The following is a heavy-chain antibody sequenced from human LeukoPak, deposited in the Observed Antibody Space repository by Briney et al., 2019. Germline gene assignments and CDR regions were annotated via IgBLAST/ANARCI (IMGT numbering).Heavy chain of an antibody. V-gene: IGHV1-2*06. D-gene: IGHD3-16*02. CDR3: ARDLKFGGVIVPPGY. CDR2: INPNSGGT. CDR1: GYTFTGYY. Sequence: GASVKVSCKASGYTFTGYYMHWVRQAPGQGVEWMGRINPNSGGTNYAQKFQGRVTITRDTSISTAYMELSRLRSDDTAVYYCARDLKFGGVIVPPGYWGQGTLVTVSS. J-gene: IGHJ4*02.